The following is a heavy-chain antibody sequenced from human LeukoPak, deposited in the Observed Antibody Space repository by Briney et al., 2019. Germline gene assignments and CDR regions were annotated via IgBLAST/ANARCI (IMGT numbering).Heavy chain of an antibody. CDR1: GYTFTGYY. D-gene: IGHD1-26*01. Sequence: ASVKVSCKASGYTFTGYYMHWVRQAPGQGLEWMGRINPNSGGTNYAQKFQGRVTMTRDTSISTAYMELSRLRSEDTAVYYCATTVGATGWDAFDIWGQGTMVTVSS. CDR2: INPNSGGT. CDR3: ATTVGATGWDAFDI. V-gene: IGHV1-2*06. J-gene: IGHJ3*02.